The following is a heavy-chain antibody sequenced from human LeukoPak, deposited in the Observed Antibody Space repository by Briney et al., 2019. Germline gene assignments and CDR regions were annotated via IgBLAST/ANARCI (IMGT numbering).Heavy chain of an antibody. CDR3: ARNVRSSSRPKAFDI. J-gene: IGHJ3*02. CDR2: ISGSGDST. CDR1: EFTFSSFA. D-gene: IGHD6-13*01. Sequence: GSLRLSCAASEFTFSSFAMSWVRQAPGKGLEWVSAISGSGDSTYYADSVKGRFTISRDNSKNTLYLQMNSLRAEDTAVYYCARNVRSSSRPKAFDIWGQGTMVTVSS. V-gene: IGHV3-23*01.